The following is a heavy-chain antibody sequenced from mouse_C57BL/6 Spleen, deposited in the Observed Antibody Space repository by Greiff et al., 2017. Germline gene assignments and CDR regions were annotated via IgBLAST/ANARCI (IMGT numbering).Heavy chain of an antibody. CDR3: ARGEEESSIYYYGSSPRYYYAMDY. J-gene: IGHJ4*01. CDR2: INPSSGYT. CDR1: GYTFTSYW. Sequence: VQLQQSGAELAKPGASVKLSCKASGYTFTSYWMHWVKQRPGQGLEWIGYINPSSGYTKYNQKFKDKATLTADKSSSTAYMQLSSLTYEDSAVYYCARGEEESSIYYYGSSPRYYYAMDYWGQGTSVTVSS. D-gene: IGHD1-1*01. V-gene: IGHV1-7*01.